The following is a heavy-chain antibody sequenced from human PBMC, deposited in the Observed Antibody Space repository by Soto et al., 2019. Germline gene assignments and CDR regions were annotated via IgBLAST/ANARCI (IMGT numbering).Heavy chain of an antibody. CDR3: ARHQGLAAAGTWFDP. J-gene: IGHJ5*02. D-gene: IGHD6-13*01. CDR2: IDPSDSYT. V-gene: IGHV5-10-1*01. CDR1: GYSFTSYW. Sequence: PGESLKISCKGSGYSFTSYWISWVRQMPGKGLEWMGRIDPSDSYTNYSPSFQGHVTISADKSISTAYLQWSSLKASDTAMYYCARHQGLAAAGTWFDPWGQGTLVTVSS.